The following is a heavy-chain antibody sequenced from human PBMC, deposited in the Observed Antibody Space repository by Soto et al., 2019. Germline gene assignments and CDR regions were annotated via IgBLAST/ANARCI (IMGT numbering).Heavy chain of an antibody. Sequence: ASVKVSCKASGYTFTGYYMHWVRQAPGQGLEWMGWINPNSGGTNYAQKFQGWVTMTRDTSISTAYMELSRLRSDDTAVYYCARTRGISSEAIGWFDPWGQGTLVTVSS. CDR3: ARTRGISSEAIGWFDP. D-gene: IGHD2-15*01. CDR1: GYTFTGYY. J-gene: IGHJ5*02. CDR2: INPNSGGT. V-gene: IGHV1-2*04.